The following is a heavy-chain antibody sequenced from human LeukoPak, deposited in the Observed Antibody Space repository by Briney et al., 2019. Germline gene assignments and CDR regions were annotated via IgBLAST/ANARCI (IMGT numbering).Heavy chain of an antibody. Sequence: GGSLGLSCAASGFTFDDYAMHWVRQAPGKGLEWVSGISWNSGSIGYADSVKGRFTISRDNAKNSLYLQMNSLRAEVTAVYYCARDYYYYDSSGYYYWGQGTLVTVSS. V-gene: IGHV3-9*01. J-gene: IGHJ4*02. CDR3: ARDYYYYDSSGYYY. CDR1: GFTFDDYA. CDR2: ISWNSGSI. D-gene: IGHD3-22*01.